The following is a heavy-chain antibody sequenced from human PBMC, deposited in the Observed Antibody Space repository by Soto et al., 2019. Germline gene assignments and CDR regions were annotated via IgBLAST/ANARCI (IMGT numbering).Heavy chain of an antibody. CDR3: ARAPALYYDSSGPFDY. D-gene: IGHD3-22*01. J-gene: IGHJ4*02. V-gene: IGHV1-3*01. CDR1: GYTFTSYA. Sequence: GASVKVSCKASGYTFTSYAMHWVRQAPGQRLEWMGWINAGNGNTKYSQKFQGRVTITRDTSASTAYMELSSLRSEDTAVYYCARAPALYYDSSGPFDYWGQGTLVTVS. CDR2: INAGNGNT.